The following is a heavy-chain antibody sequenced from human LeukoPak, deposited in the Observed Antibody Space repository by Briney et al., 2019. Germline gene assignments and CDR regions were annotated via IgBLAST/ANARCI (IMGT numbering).Heavy chain of an antibody. CDR2: INPNSGGT. CDR3: ARGPKRRYFDWLLRAAFDY. V-gene: IGHV1-2*02. J-gene: IGHJ4*02. Sequence: ASVKVSCKASGYTFTSYDIHWVRQAPGQGLEWMGWINPNSGGTNYAQKFQGRVTMTRDTSISTAYMELSRLRSDDTAVYYCARGPKRRYFDWLLRAAFDYWGQGTLVTVSS. CDR1: GYTFTSYD. D-gene: IGHD3-9*01.